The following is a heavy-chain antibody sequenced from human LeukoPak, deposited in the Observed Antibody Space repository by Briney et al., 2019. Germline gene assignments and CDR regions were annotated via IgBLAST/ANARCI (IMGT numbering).Heavy chain of an antibody. J-gene: IGHJ5*02. D-gene: IGHD3-22*01. CDR2: ISAYNGNT. CDR1: GYTFTSYG. V-gene: IGHV1-18*01. Sequence: ASVEVSCKASGYTFTSYGISWVRQAPGQGLEWMGWISAYNGNTNYAQKLQGRVTMTTDTSTSTAYMELRSLRSDDAAVYYCARENYYDSSGYQRWFDPWGQGTLVTVSS. CDR3: ARENYYDSSGYQRWFDP.